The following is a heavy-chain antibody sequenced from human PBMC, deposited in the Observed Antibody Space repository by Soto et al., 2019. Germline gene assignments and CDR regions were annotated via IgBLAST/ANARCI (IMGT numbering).Heavy chain of an antibody. CDR2: IYSGGST. V-gene: IGHV3-66*01. J-gene: IGHJ6*03. D-gene: IGHD3-3*01. Sequence: GGSLRLSCAASGFTVSSNYMSWVHQAPGKGLEWVSVIYSGGSTYYADSVKGRFTISRDNSKNTLYLQMNSLRAEDTAVYYCARDASPVLRFLEWLPHTYYMDVWGKGTTVTVSS. CDR3: ARDASPVLRFLEWLPHTYYMDV. CDR1: GFTVSSNY.